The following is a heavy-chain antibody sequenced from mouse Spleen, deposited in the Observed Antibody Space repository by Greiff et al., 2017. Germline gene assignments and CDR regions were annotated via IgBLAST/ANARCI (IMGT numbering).Heavy chain of an antibody. CDR3: ARGRYGKNDY. CDR2: IYPGSGST. J-gene: IGHJ2*01. D-gene: IGHD2-10*02. CDR1: GYTFTSYW. V-gene: IGHV1-55*01. Sequence: QVQLQQPGAELVKPGASVKMSCKASGYTFTSYWITWVKQRPGQGLAWIGDIYPGSGSTYYNEKFKSKATLTVDKPSSTAYMPLSSLTSDDSSVLESARGRYGKNDYWGQGTTGKVSS.